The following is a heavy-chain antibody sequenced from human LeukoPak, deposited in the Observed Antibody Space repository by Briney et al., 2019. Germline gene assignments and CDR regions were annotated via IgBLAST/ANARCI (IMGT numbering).Heavy chain of an antibody. J-gene: IGHJ4*02. CDR2: ISSSSSYI. D-gene: IGHD5-12*01. CDR1: GFTFSSYS. Sequence: GGSLRLSCAASGFTFSSYSMNWVRQAPGEGLEWVSSISSSSSYIYYADSVKGRFTISRDNAKNSLYLQMNSLRAEDTAVYYCARSLGQWLLDYWGQGTLVTVSS. CDR3: ARSLGQWLLDY. V-gene: IGHV3-21*01.